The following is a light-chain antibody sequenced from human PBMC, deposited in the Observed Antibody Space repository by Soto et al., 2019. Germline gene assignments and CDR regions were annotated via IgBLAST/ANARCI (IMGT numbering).Light chain of an antibody. CDR2: AAS. Sequence: DIQITQSPSSLSASVGDRVTITCRARQSISSYLNWYQQKPGKGPQLLIYAASSMQSGVPSRFGGSGSLTDFTLGNSSLQTEDCANYYCQESYSTSWKFGQGTKVDIK. CDR3: QESYSTSWK. CDR1: QSISSY. V-gene: IGKV1-39*01. J-gene: IGKJ1*01.